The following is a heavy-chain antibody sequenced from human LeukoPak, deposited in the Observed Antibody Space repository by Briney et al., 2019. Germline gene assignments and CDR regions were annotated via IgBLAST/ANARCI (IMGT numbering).Heavy chain of an antibody. J-gene: IGHJ2*01. D-gene: IGHD4/OR15-4a*01. CDR3: AKDGAANSYWYFDP. CDR2: IAHDGNNK. Sequence: GGSLRLSCAASQFTFSNYVMHWVRQAPGKGLEWVAVIAHDGNNKFYSDSVKGRFAISRDNSKNTLYLQMSSLSAEDTAVYFCAKDGAANSYWYFDPWGRGTLVTVSS. V-gene: IGHV3-30*09. CDR1: QFTFSNYV.